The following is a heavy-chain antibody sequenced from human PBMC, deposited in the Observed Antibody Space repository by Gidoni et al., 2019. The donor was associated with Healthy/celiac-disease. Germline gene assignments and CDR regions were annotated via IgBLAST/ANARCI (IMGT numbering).Heavy chain of an antibody. D-gene: IGHD6-19*01. CDR1: GGSVSSGSYY. J-gene: IGHJ3*02. CDR2: IYYSGST. V-gene: IGHV4-61*01. Sequence: QVQLQESGPGLVKPSETLSLTCTVSGGSVSSGSYYWSWIRQPPGKGLEWIGYIYYSGSTNYNPSLKSGVTISVDTSKNQFALKLSSVTAADTAVYYCARGLLAQWMVQDYAFDIWGQGTMVTVSS. CDR3: ARGLLAQWMVQDYAFDI.